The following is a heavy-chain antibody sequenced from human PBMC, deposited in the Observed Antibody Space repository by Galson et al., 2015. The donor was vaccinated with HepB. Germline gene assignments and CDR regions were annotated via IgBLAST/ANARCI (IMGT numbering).Heavy chain of an antibody. V-gene: IGHV3-21*01. J-gene: IGHJ6*02. Sequence: SLRLSCAASGFTFSSYSMNWVRQAPGKGLEWVSSISSSSSYIYYADSVKGRFTISRDNAKNSLYLQMNSLRAEDTAVYYCARDKQGDRRYSGYDASYGMDVWGQGTTVTVSS. CDR1: GFTFSSYS. CDR3: ARDKQGDRRYSGYDASYGMDV. D-gene: IGHD5-12*01. CDR2: ISSSSSYI.